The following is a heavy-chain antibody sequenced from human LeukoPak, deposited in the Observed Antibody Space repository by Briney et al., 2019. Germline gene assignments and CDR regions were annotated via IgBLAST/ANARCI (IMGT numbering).Heavy chain of an antibody. D-gene: IGHD3-10*01. Sequence: GGSLRLSCAASGFTFSSYAMSWVRQAPGEGLEGVANIKQDGSETYNVDSVKGRFPHSRDNAKNSLYLQMNSLRAEDTAVYYCARSPYYGSGGYWFDPWGQGTLVTVSS. V-gene: IGHV3-7*01. CDR2: IKQDGSET. CDR1: GFTFSSYA. J-gene: IGHJ5*02. CDR3: ARSPYYGSGGYWFDP.